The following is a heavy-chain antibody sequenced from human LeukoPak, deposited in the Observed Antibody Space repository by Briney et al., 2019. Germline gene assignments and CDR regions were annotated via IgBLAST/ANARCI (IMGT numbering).Heavy chain of an antibody. CDR3: ARHAYDSSGYRIFDY. V-gene: IGHV4-61*05. CDR1: GGSISTSSYY. D-gene: IGHD3-22*01. CDR2: IYYSGST. Sequence: SETLSLTCTVSGGSISTSSYYWGWTRQPPGNGLEWIGYIYYSGSTNYNPSLKSRVTISVDTSKNQFSLKLSSVTAADTAVYYCARHAYDSSGYRIFDYWGQGTLVTVSS. J-gene: IGHJ4*02.